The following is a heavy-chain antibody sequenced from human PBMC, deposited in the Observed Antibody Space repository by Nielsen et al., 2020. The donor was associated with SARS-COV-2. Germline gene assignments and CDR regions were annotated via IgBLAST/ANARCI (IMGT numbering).Heavy chain of an antibody. Sequence: SGPMLVNPTATLTLTCTVSGFSLSHARMGVSWIRQHTGKALEWLAHIFSNDEKSYSTSLKSRLTISKDTSKSQVVLTMTNMDPVDTATYYCARIRYYYDSSGYSYYFDYWGQGTLVTVSS. CDR2: IFSNDEK. CDR1: GFSLSHARMG. V-gene: IGHV2-26*01. CDR3: ARIRYYYDSSGYSYYFDY. J-gene: IGHJ4*02. D-gene: IGHD3-22*01.